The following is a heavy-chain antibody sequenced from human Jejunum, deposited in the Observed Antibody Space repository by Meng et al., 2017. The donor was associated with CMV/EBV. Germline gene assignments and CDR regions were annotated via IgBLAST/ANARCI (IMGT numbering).Heavy chain of an antibody. J-gene: IGHJ4*02. V-gene: IGHV3-11*01. CDR3: ARGKEGFCRGSSCYFPSLDS. Sequence: FTDYYMTWIRQAPGKGLEWLSYISSSGTTRYYAESVKGRFTVSRDNAKKSLFLQMDGLRAEDTALYYCARGKEGFCRGSSCYFPSLDSWGQGNLVTVSS. CDR1: FTDYY. D-gene: IGHD2-2*01. CDR2: ISSSGTTR.